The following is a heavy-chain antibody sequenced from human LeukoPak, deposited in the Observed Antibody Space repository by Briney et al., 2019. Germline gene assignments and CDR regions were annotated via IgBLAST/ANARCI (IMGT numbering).Heavy chain of an antibody. J-gene: IGHJ5*02. CDR1: GYTFTSYG. D-gene: IGHD3-9*01. CDR2: ISAYNSNT. Sequence: GASVKVSCKASGYTFTSYGISWVRQAPGQGLEWMGWISAYNSNTNYAQKLQGRVTMTTDTSTSTAYMELRSLRSDDTAVYYCARGAWGVGDYDILSGRKWFAPRGQGTLGT. V-gene: IGHV1-18*01. CDR3: ARGAWGVGDYDILSGRKWFAP.